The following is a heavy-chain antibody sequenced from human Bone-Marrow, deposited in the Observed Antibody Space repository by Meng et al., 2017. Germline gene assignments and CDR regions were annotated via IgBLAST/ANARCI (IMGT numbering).Heavy chain of an antibody. CDR2: IYYSGST. V-gene: IGHV4-39*07. Sequence: SETLSLTCTVSGGSISSSSYYWGWIRQPPEKGREWIGSIYYSGSTYYNPSLKSRVTIAVDTSKNQFSLKLSSVTAADTAVYYCARDDPLRAFDIWGQGTMVTVSS. J-gene: IGHJ3*02. CDR3: ARDDPLRAFDI. CDR1: GGSISSSSYY.